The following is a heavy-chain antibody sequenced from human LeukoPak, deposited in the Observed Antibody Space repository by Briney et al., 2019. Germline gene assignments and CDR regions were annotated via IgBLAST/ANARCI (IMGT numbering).Heavy chain of an antibody. D-gene: IGHD6-13*01. J-gene: IGHJ4*02. Sequence: QLGGSLRLSCAASGFTFSSYAMSWVRQAPGKGLEWVSAISGSGGSTYYADSVKGRLTISRDNSKNTLYLQMNSLRAEDTAVYYCAKVDRKTQQLASFFFDYWGQGTLVTVSS. V-gene: IGHV3-23*01. CDR2: ISGSGGST. CDR1: GFTFSSYA. CDR3: AKVDRKTQQLASFFFDY.